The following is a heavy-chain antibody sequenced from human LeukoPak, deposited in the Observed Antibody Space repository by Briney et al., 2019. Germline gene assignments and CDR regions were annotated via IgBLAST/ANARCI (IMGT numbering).Heavy chain of an antibody. V-gene: IGHV1-69*13. CDR1: GGTFSSYA. CDR2: IIPIFGTA. J-gene: IGHJ4*02. Sequence: SVKVSCKASGGTFSSYAISWVRQAPGQGLEWMGGIIPIFGTANYAQKFQGRVTITADESTGTAYMELSSLRSEDTAVYYCARYSSSWDTLIQAFDYWGQGTLVTVSS. D-gene: IGHD6-13*01. CDR3: ARYSSSWDTLIQAFDY.